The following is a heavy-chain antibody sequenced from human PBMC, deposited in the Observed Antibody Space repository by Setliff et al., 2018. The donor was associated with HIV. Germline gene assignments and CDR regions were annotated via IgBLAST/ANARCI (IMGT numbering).Heavy chain of an antibody. CDR1: GFTFSGSA. J-gene: IGHJ3*02. Sequence: GGSLRLSCAASGFTFSGSAMHWVRQAPGKGLEWVAGIWYDGSNKYYVDSVKGRFTISRDNSKDMLYLQMNSLRTEDTAVYYCTKVRLSATIAVAFHIWGQGTMVTVSS. V-gene: IGHV3-30*02. CDR2: IWYDGSNK. D-gene: IGHD6-19*01. CDR3: TKVRLSATIAVAFHI.